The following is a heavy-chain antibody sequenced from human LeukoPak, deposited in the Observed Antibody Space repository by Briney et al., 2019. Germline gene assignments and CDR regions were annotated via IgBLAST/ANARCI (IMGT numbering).Heavy chain of an antibody. CDR2: IFHSGNS. J-gene: IGHJ4*02. Sequence: SETLSLTCAVSGDSISSGDYSWSWIRQPSGKGLEWIGYIFHSGNSYYNPSLKSRVTISVDKSKNQFSLRLKSVTAADTAVYYCAVKAGYSSSRYYPPTYYFESWGQGTLVTVSS. CDR1: GDSISSGDYS. D-gene: IGHD6-13*01. V-gene: IGHV4-30-2*01. CDR3: AVKAGYSSSRYYPPTYYFES.